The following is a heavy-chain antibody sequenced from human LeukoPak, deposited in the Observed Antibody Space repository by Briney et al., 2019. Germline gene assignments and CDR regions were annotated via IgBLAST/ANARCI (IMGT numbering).Heavy chain of an antibody. CDR3: ARVIRYYYYYMDV. Sequence: ASVKVSCKASGYTFTSYGISWVRQAPGQGLEWMGWISAYSGGTNYAQKFQGRVTMTTDTSTSTAYMELRSLRSDDTAVYYCARVIRYYYYYMDVWGKGTTVTISS. CDR2: ISAYSGGT. J-gene: IGHJ6*03. V-gene: IGHV1-18*01. CDR1: GYTFTSYG.